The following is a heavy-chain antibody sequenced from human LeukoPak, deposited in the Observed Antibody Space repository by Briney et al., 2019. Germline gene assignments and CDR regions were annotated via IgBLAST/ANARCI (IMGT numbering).Heavy chain of an antibody. CDR3: ARGSNYYDSSLDY. CDR2: ISSSGSTI. J-gene: IGHJ4*02. D-gene: IGHD3-22*01. Sequence: GGSLRLSCAASGFTFSSYVMNWVRQAPGKGLEWVSYISSSGSTIYYADSVKGRSTISRDNAKNSLYLQMNSLRAEDTAVYYCARGSNYYDSSLDYWGQGTLVTVSS. V-gene: IGHV3-48*03. CDR1: GFTFSSYV.